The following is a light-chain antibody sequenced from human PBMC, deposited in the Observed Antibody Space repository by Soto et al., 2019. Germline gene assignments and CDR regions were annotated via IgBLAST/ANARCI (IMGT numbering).Light chain of an antibody. J-gene: IGKJ1*01. V-gene: IGKV3-15*01. CDR1: QSVSSN. CDR3: QQHNNWPPWT. Sequence: EIVMTQSPATLSVSPGERATLSCRASQSVSSNLAWYQQKPGQAPRLLMYGASTRATGIPDRFSGSGSGTEFTLTISSLQSEDFAGYYWQQHNNWPPWTFGQGTKVEIK. CDR2: GAS.